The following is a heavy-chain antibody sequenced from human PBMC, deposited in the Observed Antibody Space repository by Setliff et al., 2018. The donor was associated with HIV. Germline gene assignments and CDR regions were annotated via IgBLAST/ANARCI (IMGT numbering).Heavy chain of an antibody. V-gene: IGHV3-13*01. CDR3: ARSMVRGAIFDY. Sequence: GSLRLSCAASGFTFSIYDMHWVRQPTGKPLEWVSTIGTAGDTYYSGSVKGRFTISRESAKNSVYLQMNSLRAGDTAVYYCARSMVRGAIFDYWGQGALVTVSS. D-gene: IGHD3-10*01. CDR2: IGTAGDT. CDR1: GFTFSIYD. J-gene: IGHJ4*02.